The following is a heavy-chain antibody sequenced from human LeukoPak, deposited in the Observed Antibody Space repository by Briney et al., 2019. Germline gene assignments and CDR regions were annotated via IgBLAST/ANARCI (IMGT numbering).Heavy chain of an antibody. Sequence: GASVKVSCKASGYTFTSYGISWVRQAPGQGLEWMGWISAYNGNTNYAQKLQGRVTMTTDTSTSTAYMELRSLRSDDTAVYYCARAAYCSGGSCPKEDFDYWGQGTLVTVSS. V-gene: IGHV1-18*01. D-gene: IGHD2-15*01. CDR1: GYTFTSYG. CDR2: ISAYNGNT. CDR3: ARAAYCSGGSCPKEDFDY. J-gene: IGHJ4*02.